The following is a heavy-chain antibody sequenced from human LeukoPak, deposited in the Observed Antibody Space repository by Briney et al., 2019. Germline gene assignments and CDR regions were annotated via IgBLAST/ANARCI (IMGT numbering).Heavy chain of an antibody. Sequence: GASVKVSCKASGYTFTSYGIIWVRQAPGQGLEWMGWISAYNGNTNYAQKLQGRVTMTTDTSTSTAYMELRSLRSDDTAVYYCARGAVTYYYGSSATGAFDIWGQGTMVTVSS. CDR2: ISAYNGNT. CDR3: ARGAVTYYYGSSATGAFDI. CDR1: GYTFTSYG. D-gene: IGHD3-22*01. J-gene: IGHJ3*02. V-gene: IGHV1-18*01.